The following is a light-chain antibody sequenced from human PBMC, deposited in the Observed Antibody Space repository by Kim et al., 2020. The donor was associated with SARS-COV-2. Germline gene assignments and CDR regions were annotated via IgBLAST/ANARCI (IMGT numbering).Light chain of an antibody. CDR2: GNS. J-gene: IGLJ3*02. CDR1: SSNIVAGYD. Sequence: QRVTITWSGGSSNIVAGYDVHWYQQLPGTAPKLLIYGNSNRPSGVPDRFSGSKSGTSASLAITGLQAEDEADYYCQSYDSSLSGWVFGGGTQLTVL. V-gene: IGLV1-40*01. CDR3: QSYDSSLSGWV.